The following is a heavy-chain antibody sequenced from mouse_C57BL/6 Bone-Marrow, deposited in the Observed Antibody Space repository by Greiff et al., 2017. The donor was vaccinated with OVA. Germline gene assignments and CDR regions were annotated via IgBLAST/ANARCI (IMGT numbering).Heavy chain of an antibody. J-gene: IGHJ1*03. CDR2: IDPSDSET. CDR3: AKAGYWYFDV. Sequence: QVQLQQPGAELVRPGTSVKLSCKASGYTFTSYWMHWVKQRPIQGLEWIGNIDPSDSETHYNQKFKDKATLTVDKSSSTAYMQLSSLTSEDSAVYYCAKAGYWYFDVWGTGTTVTVSS. V-gene: IGHV1-52*01. CDR1: GYTFTSYW. D-gene: IGHD3-2*02.